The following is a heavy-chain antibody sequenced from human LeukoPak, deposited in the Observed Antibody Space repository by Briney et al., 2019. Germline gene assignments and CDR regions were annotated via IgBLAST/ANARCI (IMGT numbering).Heavy chain of an antibody. V-gene: IGHV1-8*01. CDR3: ARDPPSGWSFFDY. D-gene: IGHD6-19*01. Sequence: GASVKVSCKASGYTFTSYDINWVRQATGQGLEWMGWMNPNSGNTGYAQKFQGRVTMTRNTSISTAYMELSRLRSDDTAVYYCARDPPSGWSFFDYWGQGTLVSVSS. CDR2: MNPNSGNT. CDR1: GYTFTSYD. J-gene: IGHJ4*02.